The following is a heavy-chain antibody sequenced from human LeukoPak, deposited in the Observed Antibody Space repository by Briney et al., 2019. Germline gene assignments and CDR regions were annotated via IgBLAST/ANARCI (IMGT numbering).Heavy chain of an antibody. J-gene: IGHJ4*02. D-gene: IGHD2-2*01. CDR3: AKTGEDIVVVPAAHLDY. Sequence: GGSLRLSCAASGFTFSSYSMNWVRQAPGKGLEWVSSISSSSSYIYYADSVKGRFTISRDNAKNSLYLQMNSLRAKDTAVYYCAKTGEDIVVVPAAHLDYWGQGTLVTVSS. CDR1: GFTFSSYS. V-gene: IGHV3-21*04. CDR2: ISSSSSYI.